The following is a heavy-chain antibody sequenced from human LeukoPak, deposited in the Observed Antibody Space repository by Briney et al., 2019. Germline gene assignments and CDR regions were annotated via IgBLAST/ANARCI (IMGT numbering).Heavy chain of an antibody. V-gene: IGHV1-2*06. CDR3: ARGYCSGGTCYLVENWLDP. CDR1: GYTLTAYY. J-gene: IGHJ5*01. D-gene: IGHD2-15*01. CDR2: INPNSGGT. Sequence: ASVKVSCKASGYTLTAYYIYWVRQAPGQGLEWMGRINPNSGGTDYAQNFQGRVTMTRDTSISTAYMELSTLRSDDTAVYYFARGYCSGGTCYLVENWLDPWGQGTLVTVSS.